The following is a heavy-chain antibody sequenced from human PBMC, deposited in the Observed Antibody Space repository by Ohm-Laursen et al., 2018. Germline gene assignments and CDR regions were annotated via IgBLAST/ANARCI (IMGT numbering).Heavy chain of an antibody. CDR3: ARRGYSYGYFDY. Sequence: SLRLSSSASGFTFDDYAMHWVRQAPGKGLEWVSGISWNSVSIAYADSVKGRFTISRDNAKNSLYLQMNSLRAEDTALYYCARRGYSYGYFDYWGQGTLVTVSS. V-gene: IGHV3-9*01. CDR1: GFTFDDYA. CDR2: ISWNSVSI. D-gene: IGHD5-18*01. J-gene: IGHJ4*02.